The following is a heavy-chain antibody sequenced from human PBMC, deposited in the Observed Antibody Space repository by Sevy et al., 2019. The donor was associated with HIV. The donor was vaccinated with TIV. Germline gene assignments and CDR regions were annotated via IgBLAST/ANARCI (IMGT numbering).Heavy chain of an antibody. Sequence: GGSLRLSCAASGFTFSPYWMTWVRQAPGKGLEWVANIRPDGSDKYYVDSVKGRFTISRDNAKNSLYLQMNSLRADDTAMCFCAGGGGLDCWGQGALVTASS. CDR2: IRPDGSDK. CDR3: AGGGGLDC. CDR1: GFTFSPYW. V-gene: IGHV3-7*01. D-gene: IGHD3-16*01. J-gene: IGHJ4*02.